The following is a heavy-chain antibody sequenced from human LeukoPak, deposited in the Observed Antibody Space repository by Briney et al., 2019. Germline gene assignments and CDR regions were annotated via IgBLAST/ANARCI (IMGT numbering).Heavy chain of an antibody. CDR3: ARDSPVPAAIQGYFDY. J-gene: IGHJ4*02. CDR1: GLTFSNFK. D-gene: IGHD2-2*01. Sequence: PGGSLRLSCAVSGLTFSNFKMNWVRQAPGKGLEWVSYISDSGRTTFYADSVKGRFTISRDNAKNSLYLQMSSLRAEDTAVYYCARDSPVPAAIQGYFDYWGQGTLVTVSS. V-gene: IGHV3-48*03. CDR2: ISDSGRTT.